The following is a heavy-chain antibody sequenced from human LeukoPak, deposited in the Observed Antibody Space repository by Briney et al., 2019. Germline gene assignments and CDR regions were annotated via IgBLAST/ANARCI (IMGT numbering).Heavy chain of an antibody. CDR2: IYYSGST. V-gene: IGHV4-30-4*08. D-gene: IGHD3-22*01. CDR3: ARDVYYDSSGYWDAFDI. Sequence: SETLSLTCAVYGGSFSGYYWSWIRQPPGKGLEWIGYIYYSGSTYYNPSLKSRVTISVDTSKNQFSLKLSSVTAADTAVYYCARDVYYDSSGYWDAFDIWGQGTMVTVSS. CDR1: GGSFSGYY. J-gene: IGHJ3*02.